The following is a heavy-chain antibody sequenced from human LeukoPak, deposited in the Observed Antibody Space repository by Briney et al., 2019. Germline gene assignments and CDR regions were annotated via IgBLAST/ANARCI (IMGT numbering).Heavy chain of an antibody. D-gene: IGHD3-22*01. Sequence: GGSLRLSCAGSGFTFSSYAMSWVRQGPGKGLEWVSSISGSGSSTYYADSVKGRFTISRDNSKNTVYLQMNRLRAEDTAIYYCAKRAIDSSGYDYYFDYWGQGTLVTVSS. V-gene: IGHV3-23*01. CDR2: ISGSGSST. CDR3: AKRAIDSSGYDYYFDY. J-gene: IGHJ4*02. CDR1: GFTFSSYA.